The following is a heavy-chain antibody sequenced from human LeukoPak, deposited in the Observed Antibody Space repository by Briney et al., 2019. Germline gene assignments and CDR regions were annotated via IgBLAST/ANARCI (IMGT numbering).Heavy chain of an antibody. CDR2: IYYSGST. V-gene: IGHV4-4*02. Sequence: SETLSLTCAVSGGSISSSYWWSWVRQPPGKGLEWIGYIYYSGSTNYNPSLKSRVTISVDTSKNQFSLKLSSVTAADTAVYYCASSITMVRADAFDIWGQGTMVTVSS. CDR3: ASSITMVRADAFDI. D-gene: IGHD3-10*01. J-gene: IGHJ3*02. CDR1: GGSISSSYW.